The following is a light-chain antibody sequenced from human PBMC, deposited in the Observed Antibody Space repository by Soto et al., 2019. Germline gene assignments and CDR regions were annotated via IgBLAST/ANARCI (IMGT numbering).Light chain of an antibody. CDR1: QSVSRSY. CDR2: DAS. CDR3: QQYGTSPSYT. Sequence: EIVLTQSPGTLSLSPGERATLSCRASQSVSRSYLAWYQQKPGQAPRLLIYDASSRATGIPDRFSGSGSGTDFTLTISRLEPEDFAVYYCQQYGTSPSYTFVQGTKLDIK. J-gene: IGKJ2*01. V-gene: IGKV3-20*01.